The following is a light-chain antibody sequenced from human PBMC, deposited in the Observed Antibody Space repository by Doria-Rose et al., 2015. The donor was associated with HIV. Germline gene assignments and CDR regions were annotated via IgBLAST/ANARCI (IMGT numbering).Light chain of an antibody. V-gene: IGKV3-20*01. J-gene: IGKJ1*01. CDR1: QSFSSTY. Sequence: VLTQSPGTLSLPPGERATLSCRASQSFSSTYLAWYQQKPGQAPSLLIYDGSTRATGIPDRFSASGSGTDFTLTINRLEPEDFALYYCHQYGISWTFGQGTKVEI. CDR3: HQYGISWT. CDR2: DGS.